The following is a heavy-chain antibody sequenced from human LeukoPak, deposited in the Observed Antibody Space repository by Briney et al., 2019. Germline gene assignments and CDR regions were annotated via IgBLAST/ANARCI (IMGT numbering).Heavy chain of an antibody. CDR3: TYYDSSGYYYGRLRY. J-gene: IGHJ4*02. D-gene: IGHD3-22*01. V-gene: IGHV3-7*03. CDR2: IKQDGGER. Sequence: GGSLRLSCTASGFTFDNYWMTWVRQPPGKGLEWVANIKQDGGERYYVDSVRGRFTISRDNFKSTLFLHMKSLRAEDTAVYFCTYYDSSGYYYGRLRYWGQGTPVTVSS. CDR1: GFTFDNYW.